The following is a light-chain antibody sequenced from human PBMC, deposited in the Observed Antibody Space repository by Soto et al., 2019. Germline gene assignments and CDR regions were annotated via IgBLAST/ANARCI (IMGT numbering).Light chain of an antibody. Sequence: EIVMTQSPATLSVSPGERATLSCRASQSVSSNFAWYQQRPAQAPRLLIYDVSTRATGVPTRFSGSGSGTEFTLTISSLQSEDFAVYYCQQYDSSPRTFGQGTKVEIK. V-gene: IGKV3D-15*01. J-gene: IGKJ1*01. CDR3: QQYDSSPRT. CDR2: DVS. CDR1: QSVSSN.